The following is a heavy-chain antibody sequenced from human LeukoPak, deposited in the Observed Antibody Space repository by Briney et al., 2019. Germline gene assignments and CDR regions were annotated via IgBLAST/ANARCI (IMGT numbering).Heavy chain of an antibody. CDR1: GGSISSGDYY. V-gene: IGHV4-30-4*01. CDR2: IYYSGST. CDR3: ARENRDTAMVPFDY. D-gene: IGHD5-18*01. J-gene: IGHJ4*02. Sequence: SETLSLTCTVSGGSISSGDYYWSWIRLPPGKGLEWIGYIYYSGSTYYNPSLKSRVTISVDTSKNQFSLKLSSVTAADTAVYYCARENRDTAMVPFDYWGQGTLVTVSS.